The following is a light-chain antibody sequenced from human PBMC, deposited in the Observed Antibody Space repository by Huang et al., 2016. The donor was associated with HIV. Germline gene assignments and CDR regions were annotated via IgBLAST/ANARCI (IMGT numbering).Light chain of an antibody. CDR3: QQRSNWPPVFT. CDR2: DAS. CDR1: QRVSSY. J-gene: IGKJ3*01. Sequence: EIVLTQSPATLSLSPGEIATLSCRASQRVSSYLAWYQQKPGQAPRLLIYDASNRATGIPARFSGSGSGTDFTLTISSLEPEDFAVYYCQQRSNWPPVFTFGPGTKVDIK. V-gene: IGKV3-11*01.